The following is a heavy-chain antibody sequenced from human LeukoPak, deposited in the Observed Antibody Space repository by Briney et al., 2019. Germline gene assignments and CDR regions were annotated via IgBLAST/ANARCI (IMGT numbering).Heavy chain of an antibody. J-gene: IGHJ4*02. CDR2: INHSGST. Sequence: ASETLSLTCAVYGGSFSGYSWTWIRQPPGKGLEWIGEINHSGSTNYNPSLKSRVTISVDTSKNQFSLKLSSATAADTAVYYCARGAPGYWGQGTLVTVSS. CDR3: ARGAPGY. CDR1: GGSFSGYS. V-gene: IGHV4-34*01.